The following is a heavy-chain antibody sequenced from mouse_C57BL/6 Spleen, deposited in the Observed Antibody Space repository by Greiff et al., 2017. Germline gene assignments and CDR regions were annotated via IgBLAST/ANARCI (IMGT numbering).Heavy chain of an antibody. J-gene: IGHJ4*01. CDR3: ARGDYDVRNYATDY. D-gene: IGHD2-4*01. Sequence: VQLQQSGPELVKPGASVKISCKASGYSFTDYNMNWVKQSHGQSLEWIGEINPNYGTTSYNQKFKGKATLTVDQSSSTAYMQLNSLTSEDAAVYYCARGDYDVRNYATDYWGKGTSVTVSS. CDR2: INPNYGTT. CDR1: GYSFTDYN. V-gene: IGHV1-39*01.